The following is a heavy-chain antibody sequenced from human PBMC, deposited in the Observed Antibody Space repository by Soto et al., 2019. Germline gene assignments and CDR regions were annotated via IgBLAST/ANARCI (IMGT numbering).Heavy chain of an antibody. CDR3: ASSRPPDSGSYYTSWFDP. D-gene: IGHD3-10*01. J-gene: IGHJ5*02. Sequence: QVQLQESGPGLVKPSQTLSLTCTVSGGSISSGGYYWSWIRQHPGKGLEWIGYIYYSGSTYYNPSLKSRVTIAVDTSKNQFSLKLSSVTAADTAVYYCASSRPPDSGSYYTSWFDPWGQGTLVTVSS. CDR2: IYYSGST. V-gene: IGHV4-31*03. CDR1: GGSISSGGYY.